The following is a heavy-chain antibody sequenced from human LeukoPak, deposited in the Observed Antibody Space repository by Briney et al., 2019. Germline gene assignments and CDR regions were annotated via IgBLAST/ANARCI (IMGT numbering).Heavy chain of an antibody. J-gene: IGHJ6*03. CDR3: ARADSSGYYEINYYMDV. Sequence: SETLSLTCTVSGGSISSNSYYWSWLRQPPGKGLEWVGYIYYSGSTNYNPSLKSRVTISVDTSKNQFSLKLSSVTAADTAVYYCARADSSGYYEINYYMDVWGKGTTVTISS. V-gene: IGHV4-61*01. CDR2: IYYSGST. CDR1: GGSISSNSYY. D-gene: IGHD3-22*01.